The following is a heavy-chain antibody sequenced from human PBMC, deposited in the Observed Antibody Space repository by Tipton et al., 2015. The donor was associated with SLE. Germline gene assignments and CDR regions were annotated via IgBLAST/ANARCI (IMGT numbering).Heavy chain of an antibody. CDR3: ARDDPDGESSGIPGDY. D-gene: IGHD3-22*01. CDR1: GGSISSYY. Sequence: TLSLTCTVSGGSISSYYWSWIRQPPGKGLEWIGSIYFSESANYSPSLKSRVTISLDTSRSQFSLQLSSVTAADTAVYYCARDDPDGESSGIPGDYWGQGTLVTVSS. J-gene: IGHJ4*02. V-gene: IGHV4-59*01. CDR2: IYFSESA.